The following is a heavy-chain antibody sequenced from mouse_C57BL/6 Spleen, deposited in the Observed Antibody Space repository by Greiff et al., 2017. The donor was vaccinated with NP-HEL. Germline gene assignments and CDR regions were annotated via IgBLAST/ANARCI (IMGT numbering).Heavy chain of an antibody. J-gene: IGHJ2*01. D-gene: IGHD1-1*01. CDR1: GYTFTSYW. V-gene: IGHV1-53*01. CDR3: ARETTLVATGDY. Sequence: QVQLQQPGTELVKPGASVKLSCKASGYTFTSYWLHWVKQRPGQGLEWIGNLNPRNGGTNSNETFKSKATLTVDKSSSTADMKLSSLTSEDSAVYYCARETTLVATGDYWGQGTTLTVSS. CDR2: LNPRNGGT.